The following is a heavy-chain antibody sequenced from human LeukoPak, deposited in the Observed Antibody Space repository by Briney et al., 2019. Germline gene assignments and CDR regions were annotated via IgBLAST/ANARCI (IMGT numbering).Heavy chain of an antibody. Sequence: ASVKVSCKASGYTFTSYDINWVRQATGQGLEWMGWMNPNSGNTGYAQKFQGRVTMTRNTSISTAYMELSSLRSEDTAVYYCASGPQYCGGDCSLFDYWGQGTLVTVSS. D-gene: IGHD2-21*02. CDR1: GYTFTSYD. J-gene: IGHJ4*02. V-gene: IGHV1-8*01. CDR2: MNPNSGNT. CDR3: ASGPQYCGGDCSLFDY.